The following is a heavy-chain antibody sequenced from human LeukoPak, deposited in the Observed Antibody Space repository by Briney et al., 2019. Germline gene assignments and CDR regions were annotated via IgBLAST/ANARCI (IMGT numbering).Heavy chain of an antibody. CDR3: AKERDTAMVTIDY. J-gene: IGHJ4*02. D-gene: IGHD5-18*01. Sequence: GGSLRLSRAASGFTFSSYGMHWVRQAPGKGLEGVAFIRYDGSNKYYADSVKGRFTISRDNSKNTLYLQMNSLRAEDTAVYYCAKERDTAMVTIDYWGQGTLVTVSS. CDR1: GFTFSSYG. V-gene: IGHV3-30*02. CDR2: IRYDGSNK.